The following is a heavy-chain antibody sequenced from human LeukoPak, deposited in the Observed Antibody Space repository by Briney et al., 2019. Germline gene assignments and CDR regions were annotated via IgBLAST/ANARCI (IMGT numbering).Heavy chain of an antibody. CDR2: IKQDGSEK. J-gene: IGHJ4*02. Sequence: GGSLRLSCAASGFTFSSYWMGWVRQAPGKGLEWVANIKQDGSEKHYVDSVKGRFTISRDNAMNSLYLQMNSLRVEDTAVYYCARDPGIAAAGTVGYFDSWGQGILVTVSS. CDR3: ARDPGIAAAGTVGYFDS. CDR1: GFTFSSYW. V-gene: IGHV3-7*01. D-gene: IGHD6-13*01.